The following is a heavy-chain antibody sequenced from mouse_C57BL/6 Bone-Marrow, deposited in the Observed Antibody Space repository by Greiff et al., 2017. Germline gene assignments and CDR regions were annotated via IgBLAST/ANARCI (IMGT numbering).Heavy chain of an antibody. J-gene: IGHJ4*01. CDR2: IYPGSGST. Sequence: QVQLQQPGAELVKPGASVKMSCKASGYTFTSYWITWVKQRPGQGLEWIGDIYPGSGSTNYNEKFKSKATLTVDTSSSTAYMQLSSLTSEDSAVYYGARWVAIYYGNYVGAMDYWGQGTSVTVSS. V-gene: IGHV1-55*01. CDR3: ARWVAIYYGNYVGAMDY. CDR1: GYTFTSYW. D-gene: IGHD2-1*01.